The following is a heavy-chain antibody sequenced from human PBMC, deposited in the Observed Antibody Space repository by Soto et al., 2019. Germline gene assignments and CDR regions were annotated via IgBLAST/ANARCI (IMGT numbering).Heavy chain of an antibody. Sequence: PGGSLRLSCAASGFTFDDYAMHWVRQAPGKGLEWVSGISWNSGSIGYADSVKGRFTISRDNAKNSLYLQMNSLRAEDTALYYCAKDMRGSGSYYGPYYYYGMDVWGQGTTVTVSS. V-gene: IGHV3-9*01. CDR1: GFTFDDYA. J-gene: IGHJ6*02. CDR3: AKDMRGSGSYYGPYYYYGMDV. D-gene: IGHD3-10*01. CDR2: ISWNSGSI.